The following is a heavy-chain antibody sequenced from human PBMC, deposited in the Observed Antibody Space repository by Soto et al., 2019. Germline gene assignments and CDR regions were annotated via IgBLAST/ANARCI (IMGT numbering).Heavy chain of an antibody. J-gene: IGHJ1*01. CDR1: GFTFSNYW. D-gene: IGHD3-10*01. V-gene: IGHV3-7*01. CDR2: IKQDGSEK. CDR3: ASGLWTFQH. Sequence: GSLRLSCAVSGFTFSNYWMSWVRQAPGKGLEWVANIKQDGSEKYYVDSVKGRFTISRDNAKNSLYLQMNSLGAEDTAVYFCASGLWTFQHWGQGTLVTVSS.